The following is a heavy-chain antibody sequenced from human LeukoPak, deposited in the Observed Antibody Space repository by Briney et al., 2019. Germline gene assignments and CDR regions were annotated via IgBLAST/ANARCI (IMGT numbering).Heavy chain of an antibody. CDR2: IYYSGST. Sequence: SETLSLSCTVSGGSISSYYWSWIRQPPGKGLEWIGYIYYSGSTNYNPSLESRVTISVDTSKNQFSLKLSSVTAADTAVYYCARAGYYDISTGYQYYFDYWGQGTLVTVSS. J-gene: IGHJ4*02. D-gene: IGHD3-9*01. CDR1: GGSISSYY. V-gene: IGHV4-59*01. CDR3: ARAGYYDISTGYQYYFDY.